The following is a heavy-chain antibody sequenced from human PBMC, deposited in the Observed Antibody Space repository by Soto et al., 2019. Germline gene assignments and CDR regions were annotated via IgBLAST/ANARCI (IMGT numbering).Heavy chain of an antibody. V-gene: IGHV3-9*01. CDR2: ITWNSGSI. Sequence: EVQLVESGGGLVQPGRSLRLSCAASGFTFDDYAMHWVRQAPGKGLEWVSGITWNSGSIGYADSVKGRFTISRDNAKNSLFLQMNSLRVEDTALYYCAKDTSNGWSYGMGFYYYYGMDVWGQGTTVTVSS. J-gene: IGHJ6*02. CDR3: AKDTSNGWSYGMGFYYYYGMDV. CDR1: GFTFDDYA. D-gene: IGHD6-19*01.